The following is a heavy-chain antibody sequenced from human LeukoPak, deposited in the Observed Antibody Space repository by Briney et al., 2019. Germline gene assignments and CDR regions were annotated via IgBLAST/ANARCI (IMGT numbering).Heavy chain of an antibody. J-gene: IGHJ4*02. D-gene: IGHD1-26*01. CDR1: GFTFSGYS. Sequence: PGGSLRLSCAASGFTFSGYSMNWVRQAPGKGLEWASSISSSSYIYYADSVKGRFTISRDNAKNSLYLQMNSLRAEDTAVYYCARGPFSGNYYVDYWGQGTLVTVSS. CDR3: ARGPFSGNYYVDY. V-gene: IGHV3-21*01. CDR2: ISSSSYI.